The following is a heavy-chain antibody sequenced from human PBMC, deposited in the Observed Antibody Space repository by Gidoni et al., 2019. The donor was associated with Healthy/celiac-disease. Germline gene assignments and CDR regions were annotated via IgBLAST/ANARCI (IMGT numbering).Heavy chain of an antibody. J-gene: IGHJ3*02. CDR3: ARVPYDSSGYYYHAFDI. CDR1: GGSISSGSYY. V-gene: IGHV4-61*02. Sequence: QVQLQESGPGLVKPSPPLSLTCTVAGGSISSGSYYWSWIRQPAGKGLEWIGRIYTSGSTNYSPSLKWRVTISVDTSKNQFSLKLSSVTAADTAGYYCARVPYDSSGYYYHAFDIWGQGTMVTVSS. CDR2: IYTSGST. D-gene: IGHD3-22*01.